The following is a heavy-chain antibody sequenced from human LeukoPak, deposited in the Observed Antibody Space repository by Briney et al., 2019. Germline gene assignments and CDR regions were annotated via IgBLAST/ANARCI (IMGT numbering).Heavy chain of an antibody. Sequence: SETLSLTCTVSGGSISSYHWSWIRQPAGKGLEWIGRVYTSGSTNYNPSLKSRVTISVDTSKNQFSLKLSSVTAADTAVYYCARVYYSSSYDYWYFDLWGRGTLVTVSS. CDR2: VYTSGST. CDR3: ARVYYSSSYDYWYFDL. J-gene: IGHJ2*01. V-gene: IGHV4-4*07. CDR1: GGSISSYH. D-gene: IGHD6-13*01.